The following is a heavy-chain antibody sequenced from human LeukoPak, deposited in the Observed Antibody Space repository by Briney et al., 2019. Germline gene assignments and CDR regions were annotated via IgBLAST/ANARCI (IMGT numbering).Heavy chain of an antibody. D-gene: IGHD6-25*01. CDR3: VHGSRNFDY. CDR1: GGSISSYY. J-gene: IGHJ4*02. V-gene: IGHV4-59*12. CDR2: IYYSGST. Sequence: PSETLSLTCTVSGGSISSYYWSWIRQPPGKGLEWIGYIYYSGSTNYNPSLKSRVTISVDTSKNQFSLKLSSVTAADTAVYYCVHGSRNFDYWGQGTLVTVSS.